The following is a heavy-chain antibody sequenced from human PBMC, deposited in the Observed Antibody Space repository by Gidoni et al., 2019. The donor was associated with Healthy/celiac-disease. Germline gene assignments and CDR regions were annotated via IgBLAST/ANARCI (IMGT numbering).Heavy chain of an antibody. CDR2: IDYSGST. CDR3: ASLNFLGDYDYYMDV. CDR1: GGSISSYY. Sequence: QVQLQESGPGLVKPSETLSLTCTVSGGSISSYYWSWIRQPPGKGLEWIGYIDYSGSTNYNPSLKRRVTISVDTSKNQFSLKLSSVTAADTAVYYCASLNFLGDYDYYMDVWGKGTTVTVSS. J-gene: IGHJ6*03. V-gene: IGHV4-59*01. D-gene: IGHD3-16*01.